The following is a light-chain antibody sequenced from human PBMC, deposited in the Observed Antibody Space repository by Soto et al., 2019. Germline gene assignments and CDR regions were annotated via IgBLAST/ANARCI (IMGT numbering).Light chain of an antibody. CDR3: QPYNNLPLT. V-gene: IGKV3-15*01. CDR2: GAS. Sequence: EIVLTQSPATLSVSPGERATLSCRASQSVSSNLAWYQQKPGQAPRLLIYGASSRAPGIPARFSGSGSGTEFTLTISSLQYEDFAVYYCQPYNNLPLTFGGGAKVEIK. J-gene: IGKJ4*01. CDR1: QSVSSN.